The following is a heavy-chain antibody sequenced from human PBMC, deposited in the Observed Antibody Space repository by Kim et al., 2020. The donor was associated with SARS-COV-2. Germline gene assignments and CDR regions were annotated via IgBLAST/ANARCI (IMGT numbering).Heavy chain of an antibody. J-gene: IGHJ3*01. D-gene: IGHD3-22*01. Sequence: GGSLRLSCAASGFTFSSYAMHWVRQAPGKGLEWVAVISYDGSNKYYADSVKGRFTISRDNSKNTLYLQMNSLRAEDTAVYYCARELKYYYDSSAPGDAF. CDR3: ARELKYYYDSSAPGDAF. CDR1: GFTFSSYA. CDR2: ISYDGSNK. V-gene: IGHV3-30*04.